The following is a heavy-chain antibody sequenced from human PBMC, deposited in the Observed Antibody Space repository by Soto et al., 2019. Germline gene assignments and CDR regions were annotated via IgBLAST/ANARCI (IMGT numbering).Heavy chain of an antibody. CDR3: ASSSSPYYYYGMDV. CDR1: GFTFISYS. J-gene: IGHJ6*02. Sequence: GGSLRLSCAASGFTFISYSMNWVRQAPGKGLEWVSSISSSSSYIYYADSVKGRFTISRDNAKNSLYLQMNSLRAEDTAVYYCASSSSPYYYYGMDVWGQGTTVTVSS. V-gene: IGHV3-21*01. D-gene: IGHD6-6*01. CDR2: ISSSSSYI.